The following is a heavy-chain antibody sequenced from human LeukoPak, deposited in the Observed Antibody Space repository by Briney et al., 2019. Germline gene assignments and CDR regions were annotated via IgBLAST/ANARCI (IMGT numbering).Heavy chain of an antibody. D-gene: IGHD3-3*01. Sequence: GGSLRLSCAASGFTFDDYAMHWVRQAPGKGLEWVSGISWNSGSIGYADSVKGRFTISRDNSKNTLYLQMNSLRAEDTAVYYCARCITIFGVAPDAFDIWGQGTMVTVSS. J-gene: IGHJ3*02. CDR1: GFTFDDYA. CDR3: ARCITIFGVAPDAFDI. CDR2: ISWNSGSI. V-gene: IGHV3-9*01.